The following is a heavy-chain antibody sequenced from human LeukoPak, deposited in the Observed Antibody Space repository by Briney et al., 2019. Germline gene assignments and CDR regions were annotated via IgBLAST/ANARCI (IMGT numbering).Heavy chain of an antibody. V-gene: IGHV4-59*01. CDR2: IYYSGST. CDR3: ARALLESSGWFDP. Sequence: SETLSLTCTVSGGSISGYYWSWIRQPPGKGLEWIGYIYYSGSTNYNPSLKSRVTISVDTSKNQFSLKLSSVTAADTAVYYCARALLESSGWFDPWGQGTLVTVSS. D-gene: IGHD6-6*01. CDR1: GGSISGYY. J-gene: IGHJ5*02.